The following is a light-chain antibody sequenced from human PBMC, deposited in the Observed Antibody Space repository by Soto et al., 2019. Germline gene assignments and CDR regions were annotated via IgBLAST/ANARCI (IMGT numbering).Light chain of an antibody. J-gene: IGKJ1*01. CDR2: GAS. CDR1: QSVSSN. V-gene: IGKV3-15*01. Sequence: EIMMTQSPATLSVSPGERATLSCRASQSVSSNLAWYQQKPGQAPRLLIYGASTRATGIPARFSGSGSGTEFTFTISSLQSEDFAVYYCQQYNNWPPWTFGQGTKVDIK. CDR3: QQYNNWPPWT.